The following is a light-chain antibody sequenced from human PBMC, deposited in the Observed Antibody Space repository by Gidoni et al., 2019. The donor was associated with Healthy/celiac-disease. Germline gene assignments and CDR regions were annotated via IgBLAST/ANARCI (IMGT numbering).Light chain of an antibody. CDR1: QSISSY. CDR3: QQSYSTPRT. Sequence: DIQMHQSPSSLSASVGDRVTITCRASQSISSYLNWYQQKPGKATKLLIYAASSLQSGVPSRFSGSGSGTDFTLTISSLQPEDFATYYCQQSYSTPRTFGQGTKVEIK. CDR2: AAS. V-gene: IGKV1-39*01. J-gene: IGKJ1*01.